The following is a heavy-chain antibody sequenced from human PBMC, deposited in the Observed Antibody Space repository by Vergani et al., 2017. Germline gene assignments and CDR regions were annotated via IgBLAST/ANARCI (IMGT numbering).Heavy chain of an antibody. D-gene: IGHD3-10*01. V-gene: IGHV1-24*01. Sequence: QVQLVQSGAEVKKPGAPVKVSCKVSGYTLTELSMHWVRQAPGKGLEWMGGFDPEDGETIYAQKFQGRVTMTEDTSTDTAYMELSSLRSEDTAVYYCASQYYGSGKGYYYYYYMDVWGKGTTVTVSS. CDR1: GYTLTELS. CDR2: FDPEDGET. CDR3: ASQYYGSGKGYYYYYYMDV. J-gene: IGHJ6*03.